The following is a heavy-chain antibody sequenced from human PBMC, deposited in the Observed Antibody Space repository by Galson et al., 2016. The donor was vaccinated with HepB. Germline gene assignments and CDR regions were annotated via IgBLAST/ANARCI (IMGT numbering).Heavy chain of an antibody. CDR2: ISDDGSTT. Sequence: SLRLSCAASGYTISTYGMHWVRQAPGRGLEWVAVISDDGSTTYYADSVKGRFTISRDLSRNTLYLQMNSLRVEDTAMYYCAKDIAGAYFDNWGQGTLVTVSS. CDR1: GYTISTYG. V-gene: IGHV3-30*18. J-gene: IGHJ4*02. D-gene: IGHD6-19*01. CDR3: AKDIAGAYFDN.